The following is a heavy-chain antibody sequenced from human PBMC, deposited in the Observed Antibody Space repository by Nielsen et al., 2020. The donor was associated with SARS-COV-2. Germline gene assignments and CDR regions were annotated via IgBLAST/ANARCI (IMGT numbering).Heavy chain of an antibody. V-gene: IGHV3-74*01. Sequence: GESLKISCAASGFTFSSYWMHWVRQAPGKGLVWVSRINSDGSSTSYADSVKGRFTISRDNAKNTLYLQMNSLRAEDTAVYYCARFLEWLPYYYYYGMDVWGQGTTVTVSS. CDR1: GFTFSSYW. CDR3: ARFLEWLPYYYYYGMDV. D-gene: IGHD3-3*01. CDR2: INSDGSST. J-gene: IGHJ6*02.